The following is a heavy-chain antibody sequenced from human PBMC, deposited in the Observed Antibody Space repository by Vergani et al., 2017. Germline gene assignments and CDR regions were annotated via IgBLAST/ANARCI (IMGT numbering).Heavy chain of an antibody. V-gene: IGHV3-30*18. D-gene: IGHD6-19*01. J-gene: IGHJ6*03. CDR2: ISFDGSNK. CDR3: AKDGGSGWYMGHYYMDV. Sequence: VQLVESGGGLVQPGRSLRLSCAASGFTFSSYGMHWVRQAPGKGLEWVAVISFDGSNKYYADSVKGRFTISRDNSKNTLYLQMNSLRPEDTAVYYCAKDGGSGWYMGHYYMDVWGKGP. CDR1: GFTFSSYG.